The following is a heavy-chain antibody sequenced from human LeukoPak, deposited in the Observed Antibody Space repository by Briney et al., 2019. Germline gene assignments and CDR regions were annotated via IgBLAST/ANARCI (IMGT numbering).Heavy chain of an antibody. V-gene: IGHV4-34*01. Sequence: SETLSLTCAVYGGSFSHNYWNWVRQPPGKGLEWIGEINHSGISDYNPSLSSRVTMSLDTSKNHFSLKLASVTAADTAVYYCARGPDHAKVGYWGQGTPVTVSS. D-gene: IGHD1-14*01. CDR2: INHSGIS. J-gene: IGHJ4*02. CDR1: GGSFSHNY. CDR3: ARGPDHAKVGY.